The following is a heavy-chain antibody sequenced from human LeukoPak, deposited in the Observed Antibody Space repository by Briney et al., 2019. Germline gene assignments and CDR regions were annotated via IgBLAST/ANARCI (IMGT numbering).Heavy chain of an antibody. CDR1: GGSIRRYY. V-gene: IGHV4-59*01. D-gene: IGHD1-26*01. J-gene: IGHJ3*02. CDR2: IYYSGST. Sequence: SETLSLTCTVSGGSIRRYYWSWIRQPPGKGLDWVAYIYYSGSTNYNPSLKSRVTISVDTSKNQFSLKLSSVTAADTAVYYCARVGRIVGATFAFDIWGQGTMVTVSS. CDR3: ARVGRIVGATFAFDI.